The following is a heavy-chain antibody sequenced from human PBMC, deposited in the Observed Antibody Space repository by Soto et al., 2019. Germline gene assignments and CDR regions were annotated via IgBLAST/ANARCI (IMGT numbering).Heavy chain of an antibody. J-gene: IGHJ5*02. Sequence: PSETLSLTCTVSGGSISSGGYYWSWIRQHPGKGLEWIGYIYYSGSTYYNPSLKSRVTISVDTSKNQFSLELSSVTAADTAVYYGARDPSNYEGWFDPWGQGTLVTVSS. CDR3: ARDPSNYEGWFDP. CDR2: IYYSGST. V-gene: IGHV4-31*03. CDR1: GGSISSGGYY. D-gene: IGHD4-4*01.